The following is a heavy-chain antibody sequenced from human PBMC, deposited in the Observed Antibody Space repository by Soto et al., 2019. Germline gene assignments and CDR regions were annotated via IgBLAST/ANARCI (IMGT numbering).Heavy chain of an antibody. Sequence: QVQLVQSGAEEKKLGASVKISCKASGYIFTNYAMHWVRQAPGQGLEWMGWMNVGNGDTQYSQKFQGRVTITRDTSASTAYMELSSLRSEDTALYYCAGPGSSIWNDKNYDSWGQGTLVTVSS. CDR1: GYIFTNYA. J-gene: IGHJ4*02. CDR3: AGPGSSIWNDKNYDS. D-gene: IGHD1-1*01. V-gene: IGHV1-3*05. CDR2: MNVGNGDT.